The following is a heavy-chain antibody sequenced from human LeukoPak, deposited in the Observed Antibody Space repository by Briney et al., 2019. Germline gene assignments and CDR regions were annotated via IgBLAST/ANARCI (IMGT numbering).Heavy chain of an antibody. CDR1: GGSISSSSYS. V-gene: IGHV4-39*01. CDR3: ARPPGLMGDSFDM. CDR2: IYYSVST. D-gene: IGHD3-16*01. J-gene: IGHJ3*02. Sequence: SETLSLTCSVSGGSISSSSYSWAWIRQPPGKVLERIGSIYYSVSTYYNPPLKSLDTISVEPSKNQFSLKLSSGNAADTAVYYCARPPGLMGDSFDMWGEGTMVTVS.